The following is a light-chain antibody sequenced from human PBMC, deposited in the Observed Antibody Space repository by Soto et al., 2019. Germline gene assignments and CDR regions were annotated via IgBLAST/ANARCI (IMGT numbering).Light chain of an antibody. CDR3: AAWDDSLSGVV. J-gene: IGLJ3*02. CDR2: GNS. CDR1: SSNIGNNY. Sequence: QSVLTQPPSASGTPGQRVAISCSGNSSNIGNNYVYWYQQFPGMAPKLLMHGNSQRPSGVPDRFSGSKSGTSASLAISGLRTEDEADYYCAAWDDSLSGVVFGGGTKLTVL. V-gene: IGLV1-47*02.